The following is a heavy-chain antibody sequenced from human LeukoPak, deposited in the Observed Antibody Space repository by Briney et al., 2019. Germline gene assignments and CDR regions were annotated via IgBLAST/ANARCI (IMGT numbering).Heavy chain of an antibody. Sequence: GASVKVSCKASGYTFTSYAMNWVRQAPGQGLEWMGGIIPIFGTANYAQKFQGRVTITADESTSTAYMELSSLRSEDTAVYYCARDSTYYYDSSGYYGYWGQGTLVTVSS. D-gene: IGHD3-22*01. V-gene: IGHV1-69*13. CDR2: IIPIFGTA. CDR1: GYTFTSYA. J-gene: IGHJ4*02. CDR3: ARDSTYYYDSSGYYGY.